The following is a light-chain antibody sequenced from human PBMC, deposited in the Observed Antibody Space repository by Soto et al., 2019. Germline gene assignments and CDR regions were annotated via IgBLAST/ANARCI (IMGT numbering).Light chain of an antibody. CDR2: AAS. CDR3: QKYTTAPWA. V-gene: IGKV1-27*01. Sequence: DFQMTQSPSSLSASVGDRVIITCRASQEVNNYLAWYQQKPGRATNLLIYAASTFKSGVPSRFSGSGSGADFTLIISSMQPEDVATYYHQKYTTAPWAFGQWTKVEIK. CDR1: QEVNNY. J-gene: IGKJ1*01.